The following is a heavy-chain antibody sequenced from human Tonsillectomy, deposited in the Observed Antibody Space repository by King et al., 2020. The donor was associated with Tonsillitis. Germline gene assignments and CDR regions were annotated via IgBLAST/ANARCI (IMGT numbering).Heavy chain of an antibody. Sequence: QLPESGPGLVKPSETLSLTCTVSGGSISSYYWSWIRQPPGKGLDWIGYIYYSGSTNCNPSLKSRVTIAVDTSKNEFSLKLSSVTAADTAVYYCARDPGYDILTGYSPYWYFDLWGRGTLVTVSS. CDR2: IYYSGST. V-gene: IGHV4-59*01. J-gene: IGHJ2*01. CDR3: ARDPGYDILTGYSPYWYFDL. D-gene: IGHD3-9*01. CDR1: GGSISSYY.